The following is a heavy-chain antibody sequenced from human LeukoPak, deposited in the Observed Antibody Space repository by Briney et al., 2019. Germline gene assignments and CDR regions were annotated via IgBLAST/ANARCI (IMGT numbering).Heavy chain of an antibody. J-gene: IGHJ5*02. CDR3: ARGGGYSYGYSWFDP. V-gene: IGHV1-2*02. CDR2: INPNSGGT. D-gene: IGHD5-18*01. Sequence: ASVKVSCRASGYTFTGYYMHWVRQAPGQGLEWMGWINPNSGGTNYAQKFQGRVTMTRDTSISTAYMELSGLRSDDTAVYYCARGGGYSYGYSWFDPWGQGTLVTVSS. CDR1: GYTFTGYY.